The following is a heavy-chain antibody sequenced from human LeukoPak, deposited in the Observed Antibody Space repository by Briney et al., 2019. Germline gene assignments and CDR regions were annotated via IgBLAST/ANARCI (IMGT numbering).Heavy chain of an antibody. CDR3: ERGRNYYENTGYYYYFDY. D-gene: IGHD3-22*01. J-gene: IGHJ4*02. V-gene: IGHV4-34*01. Sequence: SETLSLTCAVSGGSFSGYYWSWIRQPPGKGLEWTGEINHSGYTTYNPPLKSRATMSVDMSKYQFSLKLSSVTAADTAVYYCERGRNYYENTGYYYYFDYWGQGTLVTVSS. CDR2: INHSGYT. CDR1: GGSFSGYY.